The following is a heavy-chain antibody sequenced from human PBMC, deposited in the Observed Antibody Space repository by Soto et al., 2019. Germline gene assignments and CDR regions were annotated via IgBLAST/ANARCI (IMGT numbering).Heavy chain of an antibody. CDR1: GFTFSDYY. Sequence: GGSLRLSCAASGFTFSDYYMSWFRQAPGKGLEWVSYISGSGFTTHDADSVKGRFTISRDNAKNSLYLQMNSLRVEDTAVYYCARVGSIAAAGTPDYWGQGTLVTVSS. D-gene: IGHD6-13*01. CDR3: ARVGSIAAAGTPDY. CDR2: ISGSGFTT. J-gene: IGHJ4*02. V-gene: IGHV3-11*01.